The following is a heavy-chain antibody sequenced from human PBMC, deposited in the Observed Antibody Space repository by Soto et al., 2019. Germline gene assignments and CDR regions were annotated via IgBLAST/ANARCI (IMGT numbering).Heavy chain of an antibody. CDR3: ARGGSSSWYGNPPPYYYGMDV. J-gene: IGHJ6*02. V-gene: IGHV4-59*01. CDR2: IYYSGST. Sequence: SETLSLTCTVSGGSISSYYWSWIRQPPGKGLEWIGYIYYSGSTNYNPSLKSRVTISVDTSKNQFSLKLSSVTAADTAVYYCARGGSSSWYGNPPPYYYGMDVWGQGTTVTVSS. D-gene: IGHD6-13*01. CDR1: GGSISSYY.